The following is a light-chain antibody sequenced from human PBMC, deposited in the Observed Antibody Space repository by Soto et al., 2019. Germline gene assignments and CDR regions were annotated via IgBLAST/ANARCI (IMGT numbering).Light chain of an antibody. Sequence: QSALTQPASVSGSPGQSITISCTGTSSDVGGYNYVSWYQQNPGKAPKLMIYDVTNRPSGVSNRFSGSKSGNTASLTTSGLQAEDEADYYCSSYRISNTLVFGTGTKVTVL. CDR2: DVT. J-gene: IGLJ1*01. CDR3: SSYRISNTLV. V-gene: IGLV2-14*01. CDR1: SSDVGGYNY.